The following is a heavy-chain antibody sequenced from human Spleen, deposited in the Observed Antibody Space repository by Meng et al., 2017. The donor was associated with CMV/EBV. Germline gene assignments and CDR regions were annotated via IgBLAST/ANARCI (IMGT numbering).Heavy chain of an antibody. CDR2: IGTDGSYI. D-gene: IGHD2-21*02. Sequence: GESLKISGVASGFTFRSYTLNWVRQTPGKGLEWVSSIGTDGSYIYYADSLQGRFIISRDNSNNSVFLQMNSLGVDDTGIYYCVRDRAPPAISVSFDPWGQGTLVTVSS. V-gene: IGHV3-21*06. J-gene: IGHJ5*02. CDR1: GFTFRSYT. CDR3: VRDRAPPAISVSFDP.